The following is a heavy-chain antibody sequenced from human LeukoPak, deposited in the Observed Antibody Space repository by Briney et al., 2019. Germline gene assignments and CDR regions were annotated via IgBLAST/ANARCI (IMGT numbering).Heavy chain of an antibody. Sequence: PGGSLRLSCAASGFTFDDYTMHWVRQAPGKGLEWVSLISWDGGSTYYADSVKDRFTISRDSSKNSLFLQMNSLRTEDTALYYCAKLSIGAAFDIWGQGTMVTVSS. V-gene: IGHV3-43*01. CDR1: GFTFDDYT. D-gene: IGHD1-26*01. CDR3: AKLSIGAAFDI. J-gene: IGHJ3*02. CDR2: ISWDGGST.